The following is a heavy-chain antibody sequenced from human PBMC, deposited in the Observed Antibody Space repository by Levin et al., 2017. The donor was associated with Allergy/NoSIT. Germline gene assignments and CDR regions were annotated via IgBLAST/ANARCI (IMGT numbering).Heavy chain of an antibody. Sequence: PSETLSLTCSVSGDSVTRTSSYWGWIRQPPGTGLEWIGSIHYSGSTYYNPSLKSRVTVSVDTSKNQFSLSLTSVTAADTAVYYCARLNYTASLIFHGMDVWGQGTTVTVSS. CDR3: ARLNYTASLIFHGMDV. V-gene: IGHV4-39*01. CDR1: GDSVTRTSSY. D-gene: IGHD1-7*01. CDR2: IHYSGST. J-gene: IGHJ6*02.